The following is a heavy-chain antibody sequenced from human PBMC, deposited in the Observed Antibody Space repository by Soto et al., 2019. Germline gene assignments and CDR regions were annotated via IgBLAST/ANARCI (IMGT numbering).Heavy chain of an antibody. D-gene: IGHD5-12*01. CDR2: IYSNDEE. CDR1: GLPTGIVA. V-gene: IGHV2-5*01. CDR3: AHDTSGYTTSHYWVDP. Sequence: QITLKESGPTLVKPTQTLTLTCTFSGLPTGIVAVGWIRQTPGKALEWLALIYSNDEERYSPSLRTRLTITRDTSKNQVGLTMTDMDPLDTATYYCAHDTSGYTTSHYWVDPWGQGILVTVSS. J-gene: IGHJ5*02.